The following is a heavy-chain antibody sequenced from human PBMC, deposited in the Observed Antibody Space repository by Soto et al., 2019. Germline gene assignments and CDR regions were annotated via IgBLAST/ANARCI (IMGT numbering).Heavy chain of an antibody. J-gene: IGHJ4*02. CDR3: VRFRRNYFDY. V-gene: IGHV4-59*01. CDR1: GDSMSGFY. Sequence: QVQLQESGPGLVKPSETLSLTCTVSGDSMSGFYWSWIRQTPGKGLEWIGYINYVGRTSYYSPSLQSRVTISLDSSKNQFSLILSSVTAADTAVYFCVRFRRNYFDYWGQGTLVTVSS. D-gene: IGHD3-10*01. CDR2: INYVGRTS.